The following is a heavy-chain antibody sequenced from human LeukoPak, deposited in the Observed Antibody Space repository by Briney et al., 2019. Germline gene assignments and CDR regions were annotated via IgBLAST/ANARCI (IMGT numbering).Heavy chain of an antibody. CDR3: ARDPLLSDSFDP. D-gene: IGHD3-3*01. CDR2: MSPNSGNT. J-gene: IGHJ5*02. V-gene: IGHV1-8*02. CDR1: GGTFSSYA. Sequence: ASVKVSCKASGGTFSSYAINWVRQATGQGLEWMGWMSPNSGNTGYAQKFQGRVTMTRNTSISTAYMELSSLRSEDTAVYYCARDPLLSDSFDPWGQGTLVTVSS.